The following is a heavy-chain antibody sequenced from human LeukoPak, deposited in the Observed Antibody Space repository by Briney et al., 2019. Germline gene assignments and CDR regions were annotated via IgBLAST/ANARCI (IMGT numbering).Heavy chain of an antibody. CDR1: GYTLSDLS. Sequence: ASVKVSCKVSGYTLSDLSMHWVRQAPGKGLEWKGSFALEDGEKIYAQKFQGRVTMTEDTSTDTAYMELSSLRSEDTAVYYCATAFAGNLVDYWGQGTLVTVSS. CDR3: ATAFAGNLVDY. CDR2: FALEDGEK. J-gene: IGHJ4*02. D-gene: IGHD1-14*01. V-gene: IGHV1-24*01.